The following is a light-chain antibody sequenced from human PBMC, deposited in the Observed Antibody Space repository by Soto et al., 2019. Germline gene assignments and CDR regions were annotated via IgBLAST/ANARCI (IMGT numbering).Light chain of an antibody. V-gene: IGKV3-15*01. Sequence: EIVMTQSPATLSVSPGERATLSCRASQSVSSKLAWYQQKPGQAPRLLIYGASTRATGIPARFSGSGSGTEFTLTISSLQPDDFATYYCQQYNSYPITFGQGTRLEIK. CDR3: QQYNSYPIT. J-gene: IGKJ5*01. CDR2: GAS. CDR1: QSVSSK.